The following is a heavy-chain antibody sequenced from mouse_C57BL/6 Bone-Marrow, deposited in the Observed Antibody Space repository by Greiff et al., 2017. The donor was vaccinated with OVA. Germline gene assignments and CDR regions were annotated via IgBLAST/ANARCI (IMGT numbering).Heavy chain of an antibody. V-gene: IGHV5-4*01. D-gene: IGHD2-2*01. CDR2: ISDGGSYT. Sequence: EVQLVASGGGLVKPGGSLKLSCAASGFTFSSYAMSWVSQTPEKRLEWVATISDGGSYTYYQDNVKGRFTISIDNAKNNLYLQMSHLHSEDTAMYYGACPYGYEGYWYFDVWGTGTTVTVSS. CDR3: ACPYGYEGYWYFDV. CDR1: GFTFSSYA. J-gene: IGHJ1*03.